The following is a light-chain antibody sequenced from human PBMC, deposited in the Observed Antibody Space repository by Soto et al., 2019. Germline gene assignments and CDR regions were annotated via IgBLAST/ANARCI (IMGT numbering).Light chain of an antibody. J-gene: IGKJ1*01. CDR1: QSIGTW. CDR2: DAS. CDR3: QQYSSYWT. V-gene: IGKV1-5*01. Sequence: DIQMTQSPSTLSASVGDSVTITCRASQSIGTWLAWYQQKPGKAPKFLIFDASTLEIGVPSRFSGCGSGREFTLTISSLQPDDFATYYCQQYSSYWTFGQGTKVEIK.